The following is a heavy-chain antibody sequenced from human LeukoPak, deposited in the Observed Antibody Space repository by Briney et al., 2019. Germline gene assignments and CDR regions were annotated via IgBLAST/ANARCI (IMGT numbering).Heavy chain of an antibody. D-gene: IGHD3-3*01. J-gene: IGHJ6*02. CDR3: ASPRSNYDLWSGMDV. CDR2: IYSGGST. Sequence: PSGGSLRLSCAASGFTVSSNYMSWVRQAPGKGLEWVSVIYSGGSTYYADSVKGRFTISRHNSKNTLYLQMNSLRAEDTAVYYCASPRSNYDLWSGMDVWGRGTTVTVSS. V-gene: IGHV3-53*04. CDR1: GFTVSSNY.